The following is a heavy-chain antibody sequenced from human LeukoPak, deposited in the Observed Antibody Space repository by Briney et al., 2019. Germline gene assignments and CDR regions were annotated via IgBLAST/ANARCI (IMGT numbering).Heavy chain of an antibody. CDR3: AKVAWVAPGTAMVTGGDY. Sequence: GGSLRLSCAASGFTFSSYGMHWVRQAPGKGLEWVAVISYDGSNKYYADSVKGRFTISRDNSKNTLYLQMNSLRAEDTAVYYCAKVAWVAPGTAMVTGGDYWGQGTLVTVSS. V-gene: IGHV3-30*18. J-gene: IGHJ4*02. CDR1: GFTFSSYG. D-gene: IGHD5-18*01. CDR2: ISYDGSNK.